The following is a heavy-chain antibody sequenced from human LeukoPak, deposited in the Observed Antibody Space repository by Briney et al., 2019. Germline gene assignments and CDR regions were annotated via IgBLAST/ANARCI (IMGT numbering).Heavy chain of an antibody. D-gene: IGHD3-3*01. J-gene: IGHJ4*02. CDR2: ISGDGGTT. CDR1: GFTFSSYA. Sequence: GGSLRLSCAASGFTFSSYAMTWVRQAPGNGLEWVSAISGDGGTTYAGSMKGRFTVSRDNSKNTLYLQMNSLRAEDTAIYYCEKDWSRSDWGQGTLVTVSS. V-gene: IGHV3-23*01. CDR3: EKDWSRSD.